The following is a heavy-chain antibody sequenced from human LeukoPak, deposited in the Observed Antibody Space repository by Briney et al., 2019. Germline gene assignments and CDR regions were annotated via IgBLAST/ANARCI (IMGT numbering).Heavy chain of an antibody. D-gene: IGHD4-11*01. Sequence: GGSLRPSCAASGFTFSSYGMHWVRQAPGKGLEWVAVIWYDGSNKYYADSVKGRFTISRDNSKNTLYLQMNSLTAEDTAVYYCASLLQGDGMDVWGKGTTVTVSS. V-gene: IGHV3-33*01. CDR2: IWYDGSNK. CDR1: GFTFSSYG. CDR3: ASLLQGDGMDV. J-gene: IGHJ6*04.